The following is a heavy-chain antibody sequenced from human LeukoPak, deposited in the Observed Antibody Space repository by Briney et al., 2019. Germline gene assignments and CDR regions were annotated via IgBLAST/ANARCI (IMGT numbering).Heavy chain of an antibody. CDR3: ARVYYSSGSPRHFDY. D-gene: IGHD3-10*01. Sequence: PGGSLRLSCAASGFTVSSNYMSWVRQAPGKGLEWVSVIYSGGSTYYADSVKGRFTISRDNSKNTLYLQMNSLRAEDTAVYYCARVYYSSGSPRHFDYWGQGTLVTVSS. CDR1: GFTVSSNY. J-gene: IGHJ4*02. CDR2: IYSGGST. V-gene: IGHV3-66*01.